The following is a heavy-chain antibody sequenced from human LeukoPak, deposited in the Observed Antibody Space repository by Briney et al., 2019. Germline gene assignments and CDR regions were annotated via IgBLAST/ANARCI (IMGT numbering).Heavy chain of an antibody. CDR2: IYSSGST. CDR1: GLTFSRHV. V-gene: IGHV3-23*05. J-gene: IGHJ4*02. CDR3: AKGGYSYGLWVLDY. D-gene: IGHD5-18*01. Sequence: GGSLRLSCVASGLTFSRHVMTWVRQAPGKGLEWVSTIYSSGSTYYADSVKGRFTISRDNSKNTLYLQMNSLRAEDTAEYYCAKGGYSYGLWVLDYWGQGTLVTVSS.